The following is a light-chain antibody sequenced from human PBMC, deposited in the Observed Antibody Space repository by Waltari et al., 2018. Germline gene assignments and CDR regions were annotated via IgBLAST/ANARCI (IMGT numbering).Light chain of an antibody. V-gene: IGLV1-51*02. CDR1: RSNIGRHS. Sequence: QSVLTQPPSLSAAPGQKVTISCSGSRSNIGRHSVSWYQHFPGTAPKPLIYESSKRPSEIPDRFSGSKSGTSATLGITGLQIEDEADYHCATWDNSLSIGVFGGGTKLTVL. J-gene: IGLJ3*02. CDR3: ATWDNSLSIGV. CDR2: ESS.